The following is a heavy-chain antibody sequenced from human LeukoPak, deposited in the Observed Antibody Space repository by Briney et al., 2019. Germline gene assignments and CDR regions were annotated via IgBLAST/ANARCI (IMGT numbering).Heavy chain of an antibody. J-gene: IGHJ4*02. D-gene: IGHD3-22*01. V-gene: IGHV4-39*01. Sequence: PSETLSLTCTVSGGSISSSSYYWGWIRQPPGKGLEWIGSIYYSGSTYYNPSPKSRVTISVDTSKNQFSLKLSSVTAADTAVYYCATPYYDSSGYPLDYWGQGTLVTVSS. CDR2: IYYSGST. CDR3: ATPYYDSSGYPLDY. CDR1: GGSISSSSYY.